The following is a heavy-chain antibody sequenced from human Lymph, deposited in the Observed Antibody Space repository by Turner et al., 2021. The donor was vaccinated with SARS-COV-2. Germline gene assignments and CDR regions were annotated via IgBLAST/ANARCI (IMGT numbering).Heavy chain of an antibody. CDR1: GLTVSSTY. Sequence: ELQLVERGGGWIQPGGSLRHCGAASGLTVSSTYIRWVRQAPGKGMEWVSRIYSGGSTSYADSVKGRLTIARDNSKNTMYLQMNSLRAEDTAVYYCARDLYYYGMDVWGQGTTVTVSS. V-gene: IGHV3-53*01. CDR2: IYSGGST. CDR3: ARDLYYYGMDV. J-gene: IGHJ6*02.